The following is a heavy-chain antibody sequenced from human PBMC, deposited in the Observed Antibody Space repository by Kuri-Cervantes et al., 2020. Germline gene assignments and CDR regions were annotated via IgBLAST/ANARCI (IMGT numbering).Heavy chain of an antibody. CDR2: ISWNSGSI. CDR1: GFTFDDYA. D-gene: IGHD3-22*01. V-gene: IGHV3-9*01. Sequence: SLKISCAASGFTFDDYAMHWVRQAPGKGLEWVSGISWNSGSIGYADSVKGRFTISRDNAKNSLYLQMNSLRAEDTALYYCAKATYYYDSSGYPLDWGQGTLVTVSS. CDR3: AKATYYYDSSGYPLD. J-gene: IGHJ4*02.